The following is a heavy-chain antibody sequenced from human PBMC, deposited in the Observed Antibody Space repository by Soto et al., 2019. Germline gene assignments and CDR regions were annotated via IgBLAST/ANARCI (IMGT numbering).Heavy chain of an antibody. Sequence: QVQLVQSGAEVKKPGSSVKVSCKASGGTFSSYTISWVRQAPGQGLEWMGRIIPILGIANYAQKFQGRVTITADKSTSTAYMELSSLRSEDTAVYYCARGRGYSYGRRFYFDYWGQGTLVTVSS. J-gene: IGHJ4*02. CDR1: GGTFSSYT. CDR2: IIPILGIA. V-gene: IGHV1-69*02. D-gene: IGHD5-18*01. CDR3: ARGRGYSYGRRFYFDY.